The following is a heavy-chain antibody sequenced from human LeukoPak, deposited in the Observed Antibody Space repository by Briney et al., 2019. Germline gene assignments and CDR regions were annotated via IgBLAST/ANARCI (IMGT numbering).Heavy chain of an antibody. D-gene: IGHD2-8*01. J-gene: IGHJ4*02. CDR1: GFTFSSYW. CDR2: IKQDGSEK. V-gene: IGHV3-7*01. CDR3: ARVSGYCTNGVCGPYDY. Sequence: GGSLRLSCAASGFTFSSYWMSWVRQAPGKGLEWVANIKQDGSEKYYVDSVKGRFTISRDNAKNSLYLQMNSLRAEDTAVYYCARVSGYCTNGVCGPYDYWGQGTLDTVSS.